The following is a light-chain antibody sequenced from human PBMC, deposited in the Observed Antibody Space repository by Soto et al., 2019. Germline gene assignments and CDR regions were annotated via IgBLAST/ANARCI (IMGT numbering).Light chain of an antibody. V-gene: IGKV1-5*03. CDR3: QEYNTYSTT. CDR2: KAS. Sequence: DIHMTQSPSSLSASVGYRFTITCQASQDISNYLNWYQQKPGKAPDLLIYKASSVESGVPSRFRGSGSGTEFTLTISSLQPDDFETYYCQEYNTYSTTFGQGTKVDIK. CDR1: QDISNY. J-gene: IGKJ1*01.